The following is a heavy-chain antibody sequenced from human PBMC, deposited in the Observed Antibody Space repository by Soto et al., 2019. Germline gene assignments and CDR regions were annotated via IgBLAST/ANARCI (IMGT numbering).Heavy chain of an antibody. CDR2: IVPMYDSV. D-gene: IGHD1-26*01. V-gene: IGHV1-69*06. Sequence: SVQVSCKSCGGTLNTYMINWVRRDLGRRLEWVGQIVPMYDSVNYAENSQGRVTITADKSTKTSYMELTSLRSEDTALYFCATWRHYSGSYCLDYWGQGTPVTVSS. CDR3: ATWRHYSGSYCLDY. CDR1: GGTLNTYM. J-gene: IGHJ4*02.